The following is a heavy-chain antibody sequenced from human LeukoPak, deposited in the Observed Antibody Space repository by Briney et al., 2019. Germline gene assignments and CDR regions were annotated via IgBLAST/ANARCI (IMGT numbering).Heavy chain of an antibody. CDR3: AREIADYYDSTPLNWFDP. CDR2: ISSSSSYI. J-gene: IGHJ5*02. D-gene: IGHD3-22*01. V-gene: IGHV3-21*01. CDR1: GFTFNNYI. Sequence: GGSLRLSCAASGFTFNNYIMNWVRQAPGKGLEWVSSISSSSSYIYYADSVKGRFTISRDNAKNSLYLQMNSLRAEDTAVYYCAREIADYYDSTPLNWFDPWGQGTLVTVSS.